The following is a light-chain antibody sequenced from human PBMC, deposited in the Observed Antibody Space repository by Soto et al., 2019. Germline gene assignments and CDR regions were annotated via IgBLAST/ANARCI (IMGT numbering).Light chain of an antibody. CDR1: SSDVGGFDF. V-gene: IGLV2-11*01. Sequence: QAARTQPRSVSGSPGQSVAISCTATSSDVGGFDFVSWYQQHPCKAPKLVIYDVSKRPSGVPDRFSGSRSGDTASLTISGLQAEDEADYYCCLYTASYSVFGGGPKVTVL. CDR3: CLYTASYSV. J-gene: IGLJ3*02. CDR2: DVS.